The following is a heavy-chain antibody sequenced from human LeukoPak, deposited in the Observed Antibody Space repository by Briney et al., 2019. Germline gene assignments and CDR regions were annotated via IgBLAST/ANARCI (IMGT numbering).Heavy chain of an antibody. D-gene: IGHD3-22*01. J-gene: IGHJ4*02. CDR2: IYTSGST. V-gene: IGHV4-4*07. CDR1: GGSISSYY. CDR3: ARAPWYYDSSGYRVEYYFDY. Sequence: SETPSLTCTVSGGSISSYYWSWIRQPAGKGLEWIGRIYTSGSTNYNPSLKSRVTMSVDTSKNQFSLKLSSVTAADTAVYYCARAPWYYDSSGYRVEYYFDYWGQGTLVTVSS.